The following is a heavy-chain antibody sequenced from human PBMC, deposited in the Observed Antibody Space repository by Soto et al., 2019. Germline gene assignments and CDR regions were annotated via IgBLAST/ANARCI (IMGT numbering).Heavy chain of an antibody. D-gene: IGHD5-12*01. Sequence: QVQLVQSGAEVKKPGASVKVSCKASGYTFTSDDINWVRQAPGQGLEWRGWMNPNSGNTGFAQNFQGRVTLTRNNSISPAYMELRSLRSDYTAISYCANGYTGHGGQGTLVTVSS. CDR1: GYTFTSDD. CDR2: MNPNSGNT. V-gene: IGHV1-8*01. CDR3: ANGYTGH. J-gene: IGHJ4*02.